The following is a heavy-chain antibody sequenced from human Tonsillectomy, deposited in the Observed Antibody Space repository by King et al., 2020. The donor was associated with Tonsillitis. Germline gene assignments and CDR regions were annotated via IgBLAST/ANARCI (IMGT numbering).Heavy chain of an antibody. CDR2: ISSDGSKN. CDR1: GFTFSSYG. V-gene: IGHV3-30*18. CDR3: AKDFGTGSYYYVYMDV. Sequence: MQLVQSGGGVVQPGRSLRLSCAASGFTFSSYGMLWVRQVPGKGLEWVAVISSDGSKNYCDESVKGRFSISRVNSKNTLYLQMDSLRSEDTAVYFCAKDFGTGSYYYVYMDVWGKGTTVTGAS. D-gene: IGHD3-10*01. J-gene: IGHJ6*03.